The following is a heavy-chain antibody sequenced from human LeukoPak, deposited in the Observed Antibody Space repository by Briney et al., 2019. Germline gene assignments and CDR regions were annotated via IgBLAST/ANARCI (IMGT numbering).Heavy chain of an antibody. J-gene: IGHJ6*03. CDR1: EFSVGSNY. CDR3: ARDLLGYNNHYMDV. V-gene: IGHV3-21*01. D-gene: IGHD3-10*01. Sequence: GGSLRLSCAASEFSVGSNYMTWVRQAPGKGLEWVSSISSSSSYIYYADSVKGRFTISRDNAKKSLDLQMNSLRAEDTAVYYCARDLLGYNNHYMDVWGKGTTVTVSS. CDR2: ISSSSSYI.